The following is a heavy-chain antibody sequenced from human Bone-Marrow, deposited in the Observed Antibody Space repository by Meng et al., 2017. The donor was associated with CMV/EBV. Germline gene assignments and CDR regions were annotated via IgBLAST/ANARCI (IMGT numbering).Heavy chain of an antibody. V-gene: IGHV2-5*01. J-gene: IGHJ4*02. D-gene: IGHD4-23*01. Sequence: QITLKESGPTLVKPTQTLTLTCTFSGFSLSTSGVGVGWIRQPPGKALEWLALIYWNDDKRYSPSLRSRLTITKDTSKNQVVLTMTNMDPVDTATYYCAHRRKTVGYFDYWGQGTLVTVSS. CDR2: IYWNDDK. CDR3: AHRRKTVGYFDY. CDR1: GFSLSTSGVG.